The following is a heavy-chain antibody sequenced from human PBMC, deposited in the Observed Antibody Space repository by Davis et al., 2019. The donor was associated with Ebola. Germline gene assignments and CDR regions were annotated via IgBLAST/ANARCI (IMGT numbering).Heavy chain of an antibody. CDR1: SGSVNSNVYS. J-gene: IGHJ6*03. CDR2: IYNRGTT. Sequence: MPSETLSLTCNVASGSVNSNVYSWNWIRQSPEKGLEWIGFIYNRGTTNYNPSLNRRVTISKDTSRNQFSLELRSVTAADTAVYYCAALFSGSYLAYVDVWGKGTTVTVS. CDR3: AALFSGSYLAYVDV. D-gene: IGHD1-26*01. V-gene: IGHV4-61*08.